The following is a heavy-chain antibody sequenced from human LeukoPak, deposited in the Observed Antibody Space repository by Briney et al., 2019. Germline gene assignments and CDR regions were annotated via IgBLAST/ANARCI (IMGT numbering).Heavy chain of an antibody. CDR1: GGSISSYY. CDR2: IYYSGST. CDR3: ARVPPSGSYLYYFDY. J-gene: IGHJ4*02. D-gene: IGHD1-26*01. Sequence: TSETLFLTCTVSGGSISSYYWSWIRQPPGKGLEWIGYIYYSGSTNYNPSLKSRVTISVDTSKNQFSLKLSSVTAADTAVYYCARVPPSGSYLYYFDYWGQGTLVTVSS. V-gene: IGHV4-59*01.